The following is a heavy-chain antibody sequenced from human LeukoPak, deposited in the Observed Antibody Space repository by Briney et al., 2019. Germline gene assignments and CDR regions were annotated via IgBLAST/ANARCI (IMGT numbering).Heavy chain of an antibody. CDR1: GFTVSSNY. CDR2: IYSGGST. CDR3: ARYGTTGTTGYYYYGMDV. V-gene: IGHV3-53*01. D-gene: IGHD1-1*01. J-gene: IGHJ6*02. Sequence: GGSLRLSCAASGFTVSSNYMSWVRQAPGKGLEWVSVIYSGGSTYYADSVKGRFTISRDNSKNTLYLQMNSLRAEDTAVYYCARYGTTGTTGYYYYGMDVWGQGTTVTVSS.